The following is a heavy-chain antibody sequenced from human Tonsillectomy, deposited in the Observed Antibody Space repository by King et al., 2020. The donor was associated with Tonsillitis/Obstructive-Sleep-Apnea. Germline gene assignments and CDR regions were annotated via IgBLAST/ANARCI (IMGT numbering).Heavy chain of an antibody. D-gene: IGHD2-2*01. V-gene: IGHV4-39*01. CDR1: GGSISSSSYY. Sequence: QLQESGPGLVKPSETLSLTCTVSGGSISSSSYYWGWIRQPPGKGLEWIGSIYYSGSTYYNPSLKSRVTISVDTSKNQFSLKLSSVTAADTAVYYCARQRGSYCSSPSCSPPDYYYYYMDVWGKGTTVTVSS. CDR2: IYYSGST. J-gene: IGHJ6*03. CDR3: ARQRGSYCSSPSCSPPDYYYYYMDV.